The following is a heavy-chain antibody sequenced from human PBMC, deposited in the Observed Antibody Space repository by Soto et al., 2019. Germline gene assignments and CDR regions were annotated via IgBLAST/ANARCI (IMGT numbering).Heavy chain of an antibody. CDR1: GFTFDDYS. CDR3: AKDWARGFRYYFDY. CDR2: IGASGTIT. J-gene: IGHJ4*02. D-gene: IGHD3-10*01. V-gene: IGHV3-23*01. Sequence: VQLLESGGGLAQPGGSLRLSCVGSGFTFDDYSMSWVRQAPGKGLEWVSCIGASGTITYYAEAVKGRFRISSDNSKNTLYLEMNGLRADDTATYYCAKDWARGFRYYFDYWGQGSLVAVSS.